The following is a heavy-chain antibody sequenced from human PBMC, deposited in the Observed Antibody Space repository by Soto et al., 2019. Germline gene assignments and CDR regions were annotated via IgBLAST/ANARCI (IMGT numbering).Heavy chain of an antibody. CDR1: GYSISSGYS. CDR3: ARVGPWVPYYYASSPYTFDNWFDP. V-gene: IGHV4-38-2*01. J-gene: IGHJ5*02. Sequence: SEILSLTCAVSGYSISSGYSWGWLRQPPGKGLEWIGSIYHGGSTYSHPSLNSRVTLSIDMTNNHCSLILNSVTAADSAVYYCARVGPWVPYYYASSPYTFDNWFDPWGQGTLVTVSS. CDR2: IYHGGST. D-gene: IGHD3-22*01.